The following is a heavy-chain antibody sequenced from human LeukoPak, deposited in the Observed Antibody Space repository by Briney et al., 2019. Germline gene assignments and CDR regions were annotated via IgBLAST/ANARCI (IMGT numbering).Heavy chain of an antibody. CDR1: GGSISSTNW. J-gene: IGHJ5*02. D-gene: IGHD3-22*01. CDR3: AYDSSGSS. CDR2: INHSGIT. Sequence: SETLSLTCGVSGGSISSTNWWSWVRQPPGQGLEWIGEINHSGITNYNPSLKSRVTISVDTSKNQFSLNLSSVTAADTAVYYCAYDSSGSSWGQGTLVTVSS. V-gene: IGHV4-4*02.